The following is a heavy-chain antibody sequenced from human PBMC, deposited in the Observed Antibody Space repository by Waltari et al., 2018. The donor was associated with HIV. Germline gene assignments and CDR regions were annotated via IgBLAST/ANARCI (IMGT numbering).Heavy chain of an antibody. Sequence: QLQLVQSGPGVKTPGATVEVSCQASGYTFTAYSVHWVRQAPGHGLEWMGWGNTKNGGTLSPQKFQGRVTVTRDTSISTAYMELSRLTSDDTAVYFCARGSPVGELDWFDPWGQGTLVTVSS. CDR3: ARGSPVGELDWFDP. D-gene: IGHD3-10*01. CDR2: GNTKNGGT. J-gene: IGHJ5*02. CDR1: GYTFTAYS. V-gene: IGHV1-2*02.